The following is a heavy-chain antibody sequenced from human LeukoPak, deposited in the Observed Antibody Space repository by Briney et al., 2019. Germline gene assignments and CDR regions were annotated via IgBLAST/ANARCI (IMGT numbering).Heavy chain of an antibody. CDR2: INPSGGST. J-gene: IGHJ5*02. Sequence: ASVKVSCKASGYTFTSYDINWVRQAPGQGLEWMGIINPSGGSTSYAQKFQGGVTMTRDTSTSTVYMELSSLRSEDTAVYYCAREPPLRGTTRTYWFDPWGQGTLVTVSS. CDR1: GYTFTSYD. V-gene: IGHV1-46*01. D-gene: IGHD1-1*01. CDR3: AREPPLRGTTRTYWFDP.